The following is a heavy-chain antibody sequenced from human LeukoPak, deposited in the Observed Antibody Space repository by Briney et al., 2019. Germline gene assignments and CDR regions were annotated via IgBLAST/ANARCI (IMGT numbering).Heavy chain of an antibody. V-gene: IGHV4-59*01. CDR3: ARDDGYYGSGRSNWYFDL. Sequence: SETLSLTCTVSGGSISRSYWNWIRQPPGKGLEWIGYIYYTGSTNYNPSLKSRVTISVDTSKNQFSLKLSSVTAADTAVYYCARDDGYYGSGRSNWYFDLWGRGTLVTVSS. J-gene: IGHJ2*01. D-gene: IGHD3-10*01. CDR1: GGSISRSY. CDR2: IYYTGST.